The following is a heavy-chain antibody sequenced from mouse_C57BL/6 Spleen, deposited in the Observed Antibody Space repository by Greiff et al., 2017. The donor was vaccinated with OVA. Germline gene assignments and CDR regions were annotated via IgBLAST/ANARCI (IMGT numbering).Heavy chain of an antibody. V-gene: IGHV14-4*01. Sequence: EVQLQQSGAELVRPGASVKLSCTASGFNIKDDYMHWVKQRPEQGLEWIGWIDPENGDTEYASKFQGKATITADTSSNTAYLQLSSLTSEDTAVYYCTLTAQATDYFDYWAKAPLSQSPQ. CDR1: GFNIKDDY. D-gene: IGHD3-2*02. CDR2: IDPENGDT. J-gene: IGHJ2*01. CDR3: TLTAQATDYFDY.